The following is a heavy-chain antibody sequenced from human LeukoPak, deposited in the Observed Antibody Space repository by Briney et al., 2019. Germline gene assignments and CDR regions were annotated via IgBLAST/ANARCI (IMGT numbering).Heavy chain of an antibody. Sequence: KSGGSLRLSCAASGFMFSDYYMTWVRQPPGKGLEWIGEINHSGSTNYNPSLKSRVTISVDTSKNQFSLKLSSVTAADTAVYYCARGRAGAAGDYYYYYGMDVWGQGTTVTVSS. J-gene: IGHJ6*02. CDR2: INHSGST. CDR3: ARGRAGAAGDYYYYYGMDV. D-gene: IGHD6-13*01. V-gene: IGHV4-34*01. CDR1: GFMFSDYY.